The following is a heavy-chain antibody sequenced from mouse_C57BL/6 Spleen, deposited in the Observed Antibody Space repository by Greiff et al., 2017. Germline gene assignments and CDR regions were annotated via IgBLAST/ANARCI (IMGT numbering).Heavy chain of an antibody. CDR2: IRNKANGYTT. CDR3: ARYDHDWGYAMDY. CDR1: GFTFTDYY. V-gene: IGHV7-3*01. Sequence: DVMLVESGGGLVQPGGSLSLSCAASGFTFTDYYMSWVRQPPGKALEWLGFIRNKANGYTTEYSASVKGRFTISRANSQSILYLQMNALRAEDSATYYCARYDHDWGYAMDYWGQGTSLTVSS. D-gene: IGHD2-4*01. J-gene: IGHJ4*01.